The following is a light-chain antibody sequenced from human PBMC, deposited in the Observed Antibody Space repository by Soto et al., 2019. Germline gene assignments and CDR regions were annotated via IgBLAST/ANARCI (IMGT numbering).Light chain of an antibody. CDR2: AAS. CDR1: QTIDTY. CDR3: QQSYSTPYT. V-gene: IGKV1-39*01. Sequence: DVQMTQSPASLSASIGDRVTITCRASQTIDTYLNWYHQKPGKAPKLLIYAASSLESGVPSRFSGSGSGTDFTLTISSLQPEDFATYFCQQSYSTPYTFGQGTKVDNK. J-gene: IGKJ2*01.